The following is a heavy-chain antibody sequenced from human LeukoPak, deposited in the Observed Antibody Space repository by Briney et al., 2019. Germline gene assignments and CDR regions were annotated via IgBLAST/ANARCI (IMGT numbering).Heavy chain of an antibody. D-gene: IGHD3-10*01. V-gene: IGHV3-23*01. CDR1: GFTFSSYA. CDR3: AKGSYVLLWSGELFG. CDR2: ISGSGGST. J-gene: IGHJ4*02. Sequence: PGGSLRLSCAASGFTFSSYAMSWVRQAPGKGLEWVSAISGSGGSTYYADSVKGRFTISRDNSKNTLYLQMNSLRAEDTAVYYCAKGSYVLLWSGELFGWGQGTLVTVSS.